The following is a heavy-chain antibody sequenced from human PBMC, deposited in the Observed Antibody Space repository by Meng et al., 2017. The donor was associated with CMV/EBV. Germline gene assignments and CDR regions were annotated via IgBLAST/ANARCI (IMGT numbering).Heavy chain of an antibody. Sequence: GESLKISCAASGTNLNTYWVHWVRQVPGKGLVWLSRIYSDGITTRYADSVKGRFTISRDNTKNTLYLQMTGLRADDTAVYYCAREPGRGAFDIWGQGTMVTVSS. CDR1: GTNLNTYW. D-gene: IGHD3-10*01. J-gene: IGHJ3*02. V-gene: IGHV3-74*01. CDR2: IYSDGITT. CDR3: AREPGRGAFDI.